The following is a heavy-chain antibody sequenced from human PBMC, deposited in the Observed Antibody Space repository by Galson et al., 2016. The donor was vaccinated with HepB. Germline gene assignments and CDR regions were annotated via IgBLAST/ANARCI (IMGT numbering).Heavy chain of an antibody. V-gene: IGHV3-33*01. D-gene: IGHD2-2*01. Sequence: SLRLSCAASGFTFSTYGMHWVRQTPGKGLEWVAVIWYAGNNKYYSDSVKGRFTISGDNSKNTLYLEMNSLRAEDTAVYYCARSVGYCSTVFCYEYFDYWGQGTLVTVSS. CDR1: GFTFSTYG. CDR2: IWYAGNNK. J-gene: IGHJ4*02. CDR3: ARSVGYCSTVFCYEYFDY.